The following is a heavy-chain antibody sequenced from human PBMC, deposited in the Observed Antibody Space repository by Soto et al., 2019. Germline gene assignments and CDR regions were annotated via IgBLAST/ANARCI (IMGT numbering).Heavy chain of an antibody. CDR1: GGSFSGYY. CDR2: ISHSGST. D-gene: IGHD1-26*01. CDR3: ARDPGVGRFFDY. V-gene: IGHV4-34*09. J-gene: IGHJ4*02. Sequence: SETLSLTCAVYGGSFSGYYWSWIRQHPGKGLEWIGEISHSGSTNYNPSLKSRVTTSVDTSKNQFSLKLSSVTAADTAVYYCARDPGVGRFFDYWGQGTLVTISS.